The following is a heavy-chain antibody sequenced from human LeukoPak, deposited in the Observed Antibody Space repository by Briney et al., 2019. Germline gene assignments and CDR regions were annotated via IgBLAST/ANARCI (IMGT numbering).Heavy chain of an antibody. J-gene: IGHJ4*02. CDR2: ISGSGGST. V-gene: IGHV3-23*01. D-gene: IGHD6-19*01. CDR3: AKVGSIAVAGTKIDY. Sequence: GGSLRLSCTVSGLTVSSNSMSWVRQAPGKGLEWGSAISGSGGSTYYADPVKGRFTTSRDNSKNTLYLQMNSLRAEDTAVYYCAKVGSIAVAGTKIDYWGQGTLVTVSS. CDR1: GLTVSSNS.